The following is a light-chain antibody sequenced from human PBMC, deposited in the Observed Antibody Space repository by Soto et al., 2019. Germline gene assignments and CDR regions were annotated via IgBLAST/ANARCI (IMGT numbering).Light chain of an antibody. CDR1: QSVTSRY. CDR3: QQYNNSPEYT. J-gene: IGKJ2*01. Sequence: EIVLTQSPGTLSLSPGERATLSCKASQSVTSRYLAWYQQKPGQAPRLLIYGASSRATGIPDRCSGSGSGTDFTLTISRLVPEDFAVYFCQQYNNSPEYTIGQGTKLEIK. CDR2: GAS. V-gene: IGKV3-20*01.